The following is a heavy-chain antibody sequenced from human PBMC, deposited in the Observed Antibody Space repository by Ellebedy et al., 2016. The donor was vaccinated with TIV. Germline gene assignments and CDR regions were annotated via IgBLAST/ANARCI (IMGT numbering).Heavy chain of an antibody. Sequence: GESLKISXAASGFTFSTYGMHWVRQAPGKGLEWVALIWYDGSNKYYADSVKGRFTISRDNSKNTLYLQMNSLRAEDTAVYYCARGNEATVTETLDFDYWGQGTLVTVSS. J-gene: IGHJ4*02. CDR2: IWYDGSNK. CDR1: GFTFSTYG. V-gene: IGHV3-33*01. CDR3: ARGNEATVTETLDFDY. D-gene: IGHD4-11*01.